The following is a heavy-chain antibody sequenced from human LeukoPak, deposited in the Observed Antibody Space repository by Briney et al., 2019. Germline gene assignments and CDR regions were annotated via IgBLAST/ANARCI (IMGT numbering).Heavy chain of an antibody. Sequence: SETLSLTCTVSGGSISSSSYYWRWSRQPPGKGLEWIGRIYYSGSTYYNPALKSRVTISVDTAKNQFSLKLRSVTAADTAVFYCARTVDCSSTSCYYYYYYMDVWGKGTTVTIS. CDR2: IYYSGST. CDR3: ARTVDCSSTSCYYYYYYMDV. V-gene: IGHV4-39*01. D-gene: IGHD2-2*01. CDR1: GGSISSSSYY. J-gene: IGHJ6*03.